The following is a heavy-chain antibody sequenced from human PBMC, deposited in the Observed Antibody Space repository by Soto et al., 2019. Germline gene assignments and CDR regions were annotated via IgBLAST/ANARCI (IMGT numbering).Heavy chain of an antibody. Sequence: EVQVVESGGGLAKPGGSLRLSCNFTFSMYSMNWFRQAPGKGLEWVASISSGSAFIKYADSVKGRFSISRDNAKNSVSLQMNSLRAEDTAMYYCTRDQGGSYDSWFDPWGRGTLVTVSS. V-gene: IGHV3-21*01. CDR3: TRDQGGSYDSWFDP. CDR2: ISSGSAFI. D-gene: IGHD1-26*01. CDR1: TFSMYS. J-gene: IGHJ5*02.